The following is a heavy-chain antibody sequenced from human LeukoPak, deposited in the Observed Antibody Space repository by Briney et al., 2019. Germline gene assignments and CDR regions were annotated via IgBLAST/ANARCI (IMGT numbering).Heavy chain of an antibody. Sequence: GASVKDSCKASGYTFTSYYMHWVRQAPGQGLEWMGIINPSGGSTSYAQKFQGRVTMTRDTSTSTVYMELSSLRSEDTAVYYCARAYYHDSSDYYFPLDYWGQGTLVTVSS. J-gene: IGHJ4*02. D-gene: IGHD3-22*01. CDR2: INPSGGST. CDR1: GYTFTSYY. V-gene: IGHV1-46*01. CDR3: ARAYYHDSSDYYFPLDY.